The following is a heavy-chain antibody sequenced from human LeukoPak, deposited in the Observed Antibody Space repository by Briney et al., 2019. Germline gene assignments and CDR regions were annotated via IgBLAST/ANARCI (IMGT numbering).Heavy chain of an antibody. CDR2: ISPSGSYM. V-gene: IGHV3-21*01. CDR3: ARDFYGDYSFDY. Sequence: GGSLRLSCAASGFTFSSYAMHWVRQAPGKGLEWVSSISPSGSYMYYADSVRGRFTISRDNAKNSLYLQINSLRAEDTAVYYCARDFYGDYSFDYWGQGTLVTVSS. CDR1: GFTFSSYA. D-gene: IGHD4-17*01. J-gene: IGHJ4*02.